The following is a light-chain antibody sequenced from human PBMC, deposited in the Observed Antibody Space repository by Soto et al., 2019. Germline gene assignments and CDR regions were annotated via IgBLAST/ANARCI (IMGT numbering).Light chain of an antibody. CDR2: EVT. Sequence: QSVLTQPPSASGSPGQSVTISCTGTSSDVGGYNFVSWYQQHPGRAPKLMIYEVTKRPSGVPDRFSGSKSGNTASLTVSGLQAEDEADYYCSSFGRRNFYVFGTGTKSPS. J-gene: IGLJ1*01. CDR3: SSFGRRNFYV. CDR1: SSDVGGYNF. V-gene: IGLV2-8*01.